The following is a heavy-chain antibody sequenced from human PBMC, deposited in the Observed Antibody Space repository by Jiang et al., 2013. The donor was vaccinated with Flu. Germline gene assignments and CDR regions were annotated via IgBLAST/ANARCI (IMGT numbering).Heavy chain of an antibody. CDR1: GFTFINYG. CDR2: INTGNGDT. V-gene: IGHV1-3*04. D-gene: IGHD3-22*01. Sequence: SGAEVKKPGASVKVSCEASGFTFINYGMHWVRQAPGQRLEWMGWINTGNGDTTYSRKFQGRVTITRDTSASTAFMELSSLTFEDTAVYFCARVKVYYETTGGWFDPWGQG. CDR3: ARVKVYYETTGGWFDP. J-gene: IGHJ5*02.